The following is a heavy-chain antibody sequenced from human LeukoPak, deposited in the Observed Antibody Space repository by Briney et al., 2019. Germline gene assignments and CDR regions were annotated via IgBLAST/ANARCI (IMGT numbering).Heavy chain of an antibody. CDR3: AKDPRTYYDFWSGYSGFDY. CDR1: GFTFSSYG. J-gene: IGHJ4*02. D-gene: IGHD3-3*01. CDR2: ISYDGSNK. Sequence: GRSLRLSCAASGFTFSSYGMHWVHQAPGKGLEWVAVISYDGSNKYYADSVKGRFTISRDNSMNTLYLQMNSLRAEDTAVYYCAKDPRTYYDFWSGYSGFDYWGQGTLVTVSS. V-gene: IGHV3-30*18.